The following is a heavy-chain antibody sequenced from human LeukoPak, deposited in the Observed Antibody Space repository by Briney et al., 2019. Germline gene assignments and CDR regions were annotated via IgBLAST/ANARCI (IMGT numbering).Heavy chain of an antibody. CDR1: GYTFTSYY. J-gene: IGHJ3*02. D-gene: IGHD3-22*01. CDR2: INPSGGST. V-gene: IGHV1-46*01. CDR3: ARERDRGYYDSSGPLVRKGAFDI. Sequence: ASVKVSYKASGYTFTSYYMHWVRQAPGQGLEWMGIINPSGGSTSYAQKFQGRVTMTRDTSTSTVYMELSSLRSEDTAVYYCARERDRGYYDSSGPLVRKGAFDIWGQGTMVTVSS.